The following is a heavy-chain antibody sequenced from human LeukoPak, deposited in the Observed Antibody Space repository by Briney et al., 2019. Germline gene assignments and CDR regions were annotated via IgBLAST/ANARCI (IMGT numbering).Heavy chain of an antibody. CDR2: IYHSGST. V-gene: IGHV4-38-2*01. Sequence: PSETLSLTCAASGYSISSGYYWGWIRQPPGKGLEWIGSIYHSGSTYYNPSLKSRVTISVDTSKNQFSLKLSSVTAADTAVYYCASALKIFWFDPWGQGTLVTVSS. D-gene: IGHD3-3*01. CDR3: ASALKIFWFDP. CDR1: GYSISSGYY. J-gene: IGHJ5*02.